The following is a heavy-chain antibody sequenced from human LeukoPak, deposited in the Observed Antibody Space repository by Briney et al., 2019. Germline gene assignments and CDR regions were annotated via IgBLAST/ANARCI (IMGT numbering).Heavy chain of an antibody. J-gene: IGHJ6*04. Sequence: GGSLRLSCAASGFTFSSYAMSWVRQAPGEGLEWVSAISGSSGSTYYADSVKGRFTISRDNSKNTLYLQMNSLRAEDTAVYYCAKQSGSYAKYCYYYYGMDVWGKGTTVTVSS. V-gene: IGHV3-23*01. CDR3: AKQSGSYAKYCYYYYGMDV. CDR1: GFTFSSYA. CDR2: ISGSSGST. D-gene: IGHD3-10*01.